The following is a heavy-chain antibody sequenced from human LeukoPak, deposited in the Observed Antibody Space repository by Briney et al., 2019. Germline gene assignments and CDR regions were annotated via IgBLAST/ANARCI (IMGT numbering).Heavy chain of an antibody. CDR1: GFTFSSYG. CDR3: ATPLRAAAVGLGYGLGV. CDR2: IRYDGSNK. D-gene: IGHD6-13*01. Sequence: PGGSLRLSCAASGFTFSSYGMHWVRQAPGKGLEWVAFIRYDGSNKYYADSVKGRFTISRDNSKNTLYLQMYSLRAQDTALYYCATPLRAAAVGLGYGLGVWGQGTTVVVSS. V-gene: IGHV3-30*02. J-gene: IGHJ6*02.